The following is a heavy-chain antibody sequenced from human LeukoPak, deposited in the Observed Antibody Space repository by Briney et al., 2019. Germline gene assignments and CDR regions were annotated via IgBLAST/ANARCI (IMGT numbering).Heavy chain of an antibody. CDR2: IYWNDDK. V-gene: IGHV2-5*01. J-gene: IGHJ3*02. D-gene: IGHD2-2*01. CDR3: AHRQFGSGFIVVVPAEAFDI. CDR1: GFSLSTSGVG. Sequence: ESGPTLVKPTQTLTLTCTFSGFSLSTSGVGVGWIRQPPGKALEWLALIYWNDDKRYSPSLKSRLTITKDTSKNQVVLALTNMDPVDTATYYCAHRQFGSGFIVVVPAEAFDIWGQGTMVTVSS.